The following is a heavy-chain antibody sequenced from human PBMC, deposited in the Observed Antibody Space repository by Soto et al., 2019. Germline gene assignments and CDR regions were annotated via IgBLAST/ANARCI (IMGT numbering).Heavy chain of an antibody. Sequence: GASVKVSCKASGGTFSSYAISWVRQAPGQGLEWMGGIIPIFGTANYAQKFQGRVTITADESTSTAYMELSSLRSEDTAVYYCARAARLPSTSCYACDYSGMDVWGQGTTVTVSS. V-gene: IGHV1-69*13. CDR3: ARAARLPSTSCYACDYSGMDV. CDR1: GGTFSSYA. CDR2: IIPIFGTA. D-gene: IGHD2-2*01. J-gene: IGHJ6*02.